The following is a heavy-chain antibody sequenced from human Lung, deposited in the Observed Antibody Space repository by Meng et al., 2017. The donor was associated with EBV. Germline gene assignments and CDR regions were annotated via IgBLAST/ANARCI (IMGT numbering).Heavy chain of an antibody. CDR3: AELGATFH. CDR2: ISYDGSNK. Sequence: QVQVVGSGGGVVQPGRSLRLSCAASGFTFSSYGMHWVRQAPGKGLEWVAVISYDGSNKYYADSVKGRFTISRDNSKNTLYLQMNSLRAEDTAVYYCAELGATFHWGQGTLVTVSS. D-gene: IGHD1-26*01. J-gene: IGHJ4*02. CDR1: GFTFSSYG. V-gene: IGHV3-30*03.